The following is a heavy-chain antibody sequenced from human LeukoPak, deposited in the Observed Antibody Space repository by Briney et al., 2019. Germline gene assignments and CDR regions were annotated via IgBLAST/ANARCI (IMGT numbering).Heavy chain of an antibody. CDR3: ARAFDYDSSGYAPFDH. V-gene: IGHV3-21*01. CDR2: ISSSSPYI. D-gene: IGHD3-22*01. Sequence: PGGSLRLSCATSGFIFSSYGMNWVRQAPGKGLEWVSSISSSSPYIYYADSVKGRFTISRDNAKNSLYLQMNSLRAEDTAVYYCARAFDYDSSGYAPFDHWGQGTLVTVSS. J-gene: IGHJ4*02. CDR1: GFIFSSYG.